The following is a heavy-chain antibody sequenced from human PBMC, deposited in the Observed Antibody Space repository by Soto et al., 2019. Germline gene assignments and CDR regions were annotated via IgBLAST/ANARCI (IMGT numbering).Heavy chain of an antibody. CDR2: IYYSGST. CDR3: ASGSDYVWGSYRSTNFDY. J-gene: IGHJ4*02. D-gene: IGHD3-16*02. V-gene: IGHV4-31*03. CDR1: GGSISSGGYY. Sequence: SETLSLTCTVSGGSISSGGYYWSWIRQHPGKGLEWIGYIYYSGSTYYNPSLKSRVTISVDTSKNQFSLKLSSVTAADTAVYYCASGSDYVWGSYRSTNFDYWGQGTLVTVSS.